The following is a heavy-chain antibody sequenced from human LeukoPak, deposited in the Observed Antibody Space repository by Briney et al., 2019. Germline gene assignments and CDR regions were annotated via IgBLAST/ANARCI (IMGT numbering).Heavy chain of an antibody. J-gene: IGHJ5*02. V-gene: IGHV1-69*05. CDR1: GGTFSSYA. Sequence: EASVKVSCKASGGTFSSYAISWVRQAPGQGLEWMGGIIPIFGTANYAQKFQGRVTMTRDTSISTAYMGLSRLRSDDTAVYYCARDPRLNWFDPWGQGTLVTVSS. CDR3: ARDPRLNWFDP. CDR2: IIPIFGTA.